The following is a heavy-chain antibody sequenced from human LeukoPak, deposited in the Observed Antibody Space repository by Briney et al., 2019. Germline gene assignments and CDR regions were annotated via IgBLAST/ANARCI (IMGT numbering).Heavy chain of an antibody. CDR2: IYYSGST. CDR1: GGSISSSSYY. Sequence: SETLSLTCTVSGGSISSSSYYWGWIRQPPGKGLEWIGSIYYSGSTYYNPSLKSRVTISVDTSKNQFSLKLSSVTAADTAVYYCARAPSGCGGTCPSDHWGPGTLVTVSS. J-gene: IGHJ5*02. D-gene: IGHD2-15*01. V-gene: IGHV4-39*07. CDR3: ARAPSGCGGTCPSDH.